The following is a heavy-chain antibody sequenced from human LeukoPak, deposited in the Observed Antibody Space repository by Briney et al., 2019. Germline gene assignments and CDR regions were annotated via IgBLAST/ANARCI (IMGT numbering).Heavy chain of an antibody. D-gene: IGHD2-2*01. V-gene: IGHV4-30-2*01. CDR1: GGSISSGGYS. Sequence: SETLSLTCAVSGGSISSGGYSWSWIRQPPGKGLEWIGYIYHSGSTYYNPSLKSRVTISVDRSKNQFSLKLSSVTAADTAVYYCAREVDCYAANWFDPWGQGTLVTVSS. J-gene: IGHJ5*02. CDR2: IYHSGST. CDR3: AREVDCYAANWFDP.